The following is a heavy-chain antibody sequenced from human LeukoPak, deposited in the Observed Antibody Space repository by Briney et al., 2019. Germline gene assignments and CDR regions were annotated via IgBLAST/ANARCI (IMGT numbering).Heavy chain of an antibody. CDR2: INSDGSST. J-gene: IGHJ4*02. CDR3: AREVTRVVDY. CDR1: GFTFSSYW. V-gene: IGHV3-74*01. D-gene: IGHD4-23*01. Sequence: GGSLRPSCAASGFTFSSYWMHWVRQAAGKGPVWVSRINSDGSSTNYADSVKGRFTISRDNAKNTLYLQMNSLRAEDTAVYYCAREVTRVVDYWGQGTLVTVSS.